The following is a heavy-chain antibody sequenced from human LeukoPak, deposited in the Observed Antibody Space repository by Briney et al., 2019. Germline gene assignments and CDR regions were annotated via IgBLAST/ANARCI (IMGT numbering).Heavy chain of an antibody. D-gene: IGHD3-22*01. CDR1: GSTFDDYA. CDR2: TSWNSGSI. CDR3: AKGVDYDSSGRRVDWYFDL. V-gene: IGHV3-9*01. Sequence: GRSLRLSCAASGSTFDDYAMHWVRQAPGKGLEWVSATSWNSGSIGYADSVTGRFTISRDNAKNSLYLQMNSLRAEDTALYYCAKGVDYDSSGRRVDWYFDLWGRGTLVTVSS. J-gene: IGHJ2*01.